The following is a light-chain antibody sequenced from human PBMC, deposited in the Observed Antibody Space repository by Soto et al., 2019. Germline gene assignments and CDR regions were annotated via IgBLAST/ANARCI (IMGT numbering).Light chain of an antibody. Sequence: EIVLTQSPGTLSLSPGERATLSCRASQSVSTSLIWYQQRPGQPPRLLIYDASNRATGIPGRFSGSGSGTDFTLTISSLEPEDFAVYYCQQRKNWPITFGQGTRLEIK. V-gene: IGKV3-11*01. J-gene: IGKJ5*01. CDR1: QSVSTS. CDR3: QQRKNWPIT. CDR2: DAS.